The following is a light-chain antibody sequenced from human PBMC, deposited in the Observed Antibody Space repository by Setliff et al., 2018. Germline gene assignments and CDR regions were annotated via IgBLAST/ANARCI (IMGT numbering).Light chain of an antibody. CDR2: DVS. V-gene: IGLV2-14*03. CDR1: SSDVGLFNH. Sequence: QSALTQPRSVSGSPGQSITISCTGTSSDVGLFNHVSWYQQHPDKAPKLIIFDVSKRPSGLSYRFSGSKSGNTASLTISGLQAEDEADYYCYSFTTTGTDVFGVGTKVTVL. CDR3: YSFTTTGTDV. J-gene: IGLJ1*01.